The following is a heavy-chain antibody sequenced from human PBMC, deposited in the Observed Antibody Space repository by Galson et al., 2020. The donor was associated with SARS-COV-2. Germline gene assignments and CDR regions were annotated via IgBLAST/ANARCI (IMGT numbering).Heavy chain of an antibody. V-gene: IGHV4-39*01. Sequence: SETLSLTCTVSGGSISSSSYYWGWIRQPPGKGLEWIGSIYYSGSTYYNPSLKSRVTISVDTSKNQFSLKLSSVTAAVTAVYYCARTDDILTGYNYGMDVWGQGTTVTVSS. CDR3: ARTDDILTGYNYGMDV. D-gene: IGHD3-9*01. CDR2: IYYSGST. J-gene: IGHJ6*02. CDR1: GGSISSSSYY.